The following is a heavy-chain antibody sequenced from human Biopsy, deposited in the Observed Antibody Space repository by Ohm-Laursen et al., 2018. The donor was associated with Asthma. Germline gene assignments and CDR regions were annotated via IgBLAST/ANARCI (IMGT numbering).Heavy chain of an antibody. D-gene: IGHD3-22*01. J-gene: IGHJ4*02. Sequence: TLSITCPASGDSITSGGCCWNWIRQHPGKGLEWIGYIHHSGTSYFNPSLKSRVSFSRDTSKNQFSLRLSSVTAADTAMYYCARIPRRSGSYFVDYWGQGTLVTVSS. CDR2: IHHSGTS. V-gene: IGHV4-31*03. CDR1: GDSITSGGCC. CDR3: ARIPRRSGSYFVDY.